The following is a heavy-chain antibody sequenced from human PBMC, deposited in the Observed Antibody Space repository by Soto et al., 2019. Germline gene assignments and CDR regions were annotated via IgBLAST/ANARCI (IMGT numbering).Heavy chain of an antibody. CDR1: GYSFTNYV. J-gene: IGHJ4*02. D-gene: IGHD3-16*01. CDR2: ISGYNANT. CDR3: ARDVSGSLGGVDY. Sequence: QVQLVQSGPEVKKPGASVRVSCEASGYSFTNYVISWVRQAPGQGLEWMGWISGYNANTLYAQNFQDRVLLTTDTSTNTASMDVRSLRADDTAVYYCARDVSGSLGGVDYWGPGTLVPVSS. V-gene: IGHV1-18*01.